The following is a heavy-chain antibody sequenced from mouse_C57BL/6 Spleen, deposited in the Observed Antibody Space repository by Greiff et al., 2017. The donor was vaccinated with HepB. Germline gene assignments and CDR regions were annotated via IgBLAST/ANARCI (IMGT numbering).Heavy chain of an antibody. CDR2: INPYNGGT. Sequence: VQLQQSGPVLVKPGASVKMSCKASGYTFTDYYMNWVKQSHGKSLEWIGVINPYNGGTSYNQKFKGKATLTVEKSSSTAYMELNSLTSEDSAVYYCARCTTVVADAMDYWGQGTSVTVSS. CDR1: GYTFTDYY. D-gene: IGHD1-1*01. CDR3: ARCTTVVADAMDY. J-gene: IGHJ4*01. V-gene: IGHV1-19*01.